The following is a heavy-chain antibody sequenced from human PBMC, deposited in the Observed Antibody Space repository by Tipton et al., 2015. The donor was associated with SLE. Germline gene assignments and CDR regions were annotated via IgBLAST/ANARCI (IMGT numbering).Heavy chain of an antibody. CDR3: ARDPLATLAVAATTGAFDI. J-gene: IGHJ3*02. D-gene: IGHD6-19*01. CDR1: GFTFSSYS. Sequence: SLRLSCAASGFTFSSYSMNWVRQAPGKGLEWVAVISYDGSNKYYADSVKGRFTISRDNSKNTLYLQMNSLRAEDTAVYYCARDPLATLAVAATTGAFDIWGQGTMVTVSS. V-gene: IGHV3-30*03. CDR2: ISYDGSNK.